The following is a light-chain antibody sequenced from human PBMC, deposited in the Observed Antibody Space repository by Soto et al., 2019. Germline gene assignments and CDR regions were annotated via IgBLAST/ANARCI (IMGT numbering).Light chain of an antibody. CDR2: EVS. CDR1: NSDVGGYNY. V-gene: IGLV2-14*01. J-gene: IGLJ1*01. Sequence: QSVLTQPASVSGSPGQSITISCTGTNSDVGGYNYVSWYQQHPGKAPELMIYEVSHRPSGVSNRFSGSKSDNTASLTISGLQAEDEADYYCSSYTSSSTLFGTGTKVTVL. CDR3: SSYTSSSTL.